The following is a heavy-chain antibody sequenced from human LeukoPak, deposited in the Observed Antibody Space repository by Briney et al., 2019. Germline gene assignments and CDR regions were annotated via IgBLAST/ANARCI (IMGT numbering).Heavy chain of an antibody. CDR1: GFTFGDYA. J-gene: IGHJ4*02. Sequence: GGSLRLSCVVSGFTFGDYAMSWVRRAPGKGLEWVSAITVSGQTKYYTDSVKGRFTMSRDNSKNTLYLHMNNLRDDDTAEYFCAKESLVVIESFFDNWGQGTLVLVSS. CDR3: AKESLVVIESFFDN. D-gene: IGHD3-22*01. CDR2: ITVSGQTK. V-gene: IGHV3-23*01.